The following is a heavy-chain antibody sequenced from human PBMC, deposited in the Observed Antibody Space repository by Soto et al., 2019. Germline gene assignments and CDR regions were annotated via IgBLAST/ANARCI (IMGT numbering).Heavy chain of an antibody. CDR2: INHSGST. D-gene: IGHD4-17*01. CDR1: GGSFSGYY. Sequence: SETLSLTCAVYGGSFSGYYWSWIRQAPGKGLEWIGEINHSGSTNYNPSLKSRVTISVDTSKNQFSLNLSSVTAADTAVYYCARAGDSGDYFALYDYWGQGTLVTV. CDR3: ARAGDSGDYFALYDY. V-gene: IGHV4-34*01. J-gene: IGHJ4*02.